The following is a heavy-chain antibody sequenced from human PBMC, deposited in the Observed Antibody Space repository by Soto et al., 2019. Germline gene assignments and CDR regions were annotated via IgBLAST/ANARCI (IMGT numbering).Heavy chain of an antibody. CDR3: ARDRKVRDGYYYYYGMDV. J-gene: IGHJ6*02. D-gene: IGHD3-10*01. CDR2: IYYSGST. Sequence: SETLSLTCTVSGGSISSGDYYWSWIRQPPGKGLEWIGYIYYSGSTYYNPSLKSRVTISVDTSKNQFSLKLSSVTAADTAVYYCARDRKVRDGYYYYYGMDVWGQGTTVTVSS. V-gene: IGHV4-30-4*01. CDR1: GGSISSGDYY.